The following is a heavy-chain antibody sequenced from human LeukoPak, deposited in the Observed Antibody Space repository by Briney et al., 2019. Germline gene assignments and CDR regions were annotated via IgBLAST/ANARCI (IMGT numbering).Heavy chain of an antibody. J-gene: IGHJ4*02. CDR1: GGSISSYY. CDR3: ARQDGQSAADY. V-gene: IGHV4-59*08. Sequence: SETLSLTCTVSGGSISSYYWSWIRQPPGKGLEWNGYIYYSGSSNYNPSLKSRVTISVDTSKNQFSLKLSSVTAADTAVYYCARQDGQSAADYWGQGTLVTVSS. D-gene: IGHD5-24*01. CDR2: IYYSGSS.